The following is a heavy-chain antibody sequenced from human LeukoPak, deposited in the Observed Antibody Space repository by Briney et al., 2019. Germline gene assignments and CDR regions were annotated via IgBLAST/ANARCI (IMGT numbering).Heavy chain of an antibody. J-gene: IGHJ6*02. CDR2: MNPNSGNT. CDR3: ARTRGYSGYDLTYYYYGMDV. Sequence: ASVKVSCKASGYTFTSYDINWVRQATGQGLEWMGWMNPNSGNTGYAQKFQGRVTMTRNTSISTAYMELSSLRPEDTAVYYCARTRGYSGYDLTYYYYGMDVWGQGTTVTVSS. CDR1: GYTFTSYD. D-gene: IGHD5-12*01. V-gene: IGHV1-8*01.